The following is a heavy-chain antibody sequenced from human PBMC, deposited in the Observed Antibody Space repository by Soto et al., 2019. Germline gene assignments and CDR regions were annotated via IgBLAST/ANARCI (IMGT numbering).Heavy chain of an antibody. CDR1: GGTFSSYA. J-gene: IGHJ4*02. V-gene: IGHV1-69*01. D-gene: IGHD2-15*01. CDR3: ARTYCGGGSCYVY. CDR2: IIPVFGTA. Sequence: QVQLVQSGAEVKKPESSVKVSCKASGGTFSSYAVSWVRQAPGQGLEWMGGIIPVFGTANYAQKFQGRVTITADESTRTAYMELSSLRSEDTAVYYCARTYCGGGSCYVYWGQGTLVTVSS.